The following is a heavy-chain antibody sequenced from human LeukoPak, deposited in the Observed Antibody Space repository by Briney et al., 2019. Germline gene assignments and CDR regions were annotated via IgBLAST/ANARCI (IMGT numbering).Heavy chain of an antibody. Sequence: SETLSLTCTVSGGSIGSSTYYWVWIRQPPGKGLEWIGSIYYNGDTYYSPSLQSRVTMSVDTSKNQFSLKLSSVTAADTAVYYCARDRRGSYVDWFDPWGQGTLVTVSS. CDR2: IYYNGDT. D-gene: IGHD1-26*01. CDR1: GGSIGSSTYY. V-gene: IGHV4-39*07. J-gene: IGHJ5*02. CDR3: ARDRRGSYVDWFDP.